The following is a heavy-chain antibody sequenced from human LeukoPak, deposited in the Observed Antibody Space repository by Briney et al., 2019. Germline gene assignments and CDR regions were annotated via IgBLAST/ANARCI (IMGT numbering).Heavy chain of an antibody. V-gene: IGHV3-66*04. Sequence: GGSLRLSCAASGFTVSSNYMSWVRQAPGKGLEWVSVIYSGGSTYYADSVKGRFTISRDNSKNTLYLQMNSLRAEDTAVYYCAKLYEGIAAQFDYWGQGTLVTVSS. CDR3: AKLYEGIAAQFDY. D-gene: IGHD6-25*01. J-gene: IGHJ4*02. CDR2: IYSGGST. CDR1: GFTVSSNY.